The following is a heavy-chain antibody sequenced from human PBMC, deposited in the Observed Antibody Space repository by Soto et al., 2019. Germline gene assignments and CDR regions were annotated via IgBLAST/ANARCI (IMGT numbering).Heavy chain of an antibody. CDR1: GVSVCIGVFY. V-gene: IGHV4-31*11. J-gene: IGHJ6*02. CDR2: IYYSGST. CDR3: ARGYDNGDYESSRNGGRDV. Sequence: SEYLALTRAVSGVSVCIGVFYSTLKSQHPGKGLEWIGYIYYSGSTYYNPSLKSRVTIAVDTSKNQFSLKLSSVTAADTAVYYCARGYDNGDYESSRNGGRDVGGQGTTVTV. D-gene: IGHD4-17*01.